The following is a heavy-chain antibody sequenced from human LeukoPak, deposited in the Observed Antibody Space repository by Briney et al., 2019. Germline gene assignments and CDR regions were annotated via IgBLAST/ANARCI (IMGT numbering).Heavy chain of an antibody. CDR1: GFSFGDFG. CDR3: ARGRYDISTVHRFFYYGMDV. Sequence: RPGGSLRLSCAASGFSFGDFGMSWVRQAPGKGLEGVSGINWNGVGTSYIDSVKGRFTVSRDNAKNSLYLQMNSLRGEDTALYFCARGRYDISTVHRFFYYGMDVWGQGTPVTVSS. J-gene: IGHJ6*02. CDR2: INWNGVGT. V-gene: IGHV3-20*04. D-gene: IGHD3-22*01.